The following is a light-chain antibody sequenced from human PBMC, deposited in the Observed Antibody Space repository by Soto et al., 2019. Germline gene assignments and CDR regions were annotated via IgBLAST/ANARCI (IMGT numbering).Light chain of an antibody. CDR3: QQYGSSTQT. J-gene: IGKJ1*01. CDR2: GAS. CDR1: QSVSSSY. Sequence: ETVLTHYLATLSFSGLERPPLXSPASQSVSSSYLAWYQQKPGQAPRLLIYGASSRATGIPDRFSGSGSGTDFTLTISRLEPEDFAVYYCQQYGSSTQTFGQGTKVDIK. V-gene: IGKV3-20*01.